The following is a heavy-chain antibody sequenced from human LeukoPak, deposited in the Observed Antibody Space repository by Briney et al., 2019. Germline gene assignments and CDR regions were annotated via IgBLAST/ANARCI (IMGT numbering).Heavy chain of an antibody. CDR3: ARSTVDTAMPDGY. Sequence: GGSLRLSCAASGFTFSSYWMSWVRQAPGKGLEWVSYISSSSSTIYYADSVKGRFTISRDNAKNSLYLQMNSLRAEDTAVYYCARSTVDTAMPDGYWGQGTLVTVSS. J-gene: IGHJ4*02. CDR2: ISSSSSTI. D-gene: IGHD5-18*01. CDR1: GFTFSSYW. V-gene: IGHV3-48*01.